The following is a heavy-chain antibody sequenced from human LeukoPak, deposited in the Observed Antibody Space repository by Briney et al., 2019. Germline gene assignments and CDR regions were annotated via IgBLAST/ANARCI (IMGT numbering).Heavy chain of an antibody. Sequence: GGSLRLSCASSGFPFSNYAMSGVRDSPGKGLEWVATISGSGATRNYADSVKGRFTISRDNSKNTLYLQINSLRAEDTALYYCVTEVLVAFYYWGQGTLVTVSS. CDR3: VTEVLVAFYY. D-gene: IGHD2-2*01. J-gene: IGHJ4*02. CDR2: ISGSGATR. CDR1: GFPFSNYA. V-gene: IGHV3-23*01.